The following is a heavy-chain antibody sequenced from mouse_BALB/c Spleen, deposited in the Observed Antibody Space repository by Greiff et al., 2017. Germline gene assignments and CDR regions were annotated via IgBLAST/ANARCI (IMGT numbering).Heavy chain of an antibody. CDR1: GYTFTSYY. CDR3: ARLGDPYAMDY. D-gene: IGHD3-3*01. CDR2: IYPGNVNT. Sequence: QVQLQQSGPELVKPGASVRISCKASGYTFTSYYIHWVKQRPGQGLEWIGWIYPGNVNTKYNEKFKGKATLTADKSSSTAYMQLSSLTSEDSAVYFCARLGDPYAMDYWGQGTSVTVSS. V-gene: IGHV1S56*01. J-gene: IGHJ4*01.